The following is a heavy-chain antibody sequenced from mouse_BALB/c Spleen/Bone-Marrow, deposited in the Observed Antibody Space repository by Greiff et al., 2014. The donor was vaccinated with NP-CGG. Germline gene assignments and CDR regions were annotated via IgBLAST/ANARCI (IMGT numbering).Heavy chain of an antibody. J-gene: IGHJ1*01. CDR3: ARDGSSFYWFFDV. V-gene: IGHV7-3*02. CDR2: IRNKANGYTT. CDR1: GFIFTDYY. Sequence: EVKLVESGGGLVQPGGSLGLSCATSGFIFTDYYMSWVRQPPGKALEWLAFIRNKANGYTTEYSASVKGRFTISRDNSQSILYLQMNTLRAEDSATYYCARDGSSFYWFFDVWGAGTTVTVSS. D-gene: IGHD1-1*01.